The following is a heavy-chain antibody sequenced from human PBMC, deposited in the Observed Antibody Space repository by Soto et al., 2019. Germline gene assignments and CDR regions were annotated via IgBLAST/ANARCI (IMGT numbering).Heavy chain of an antibody. J-gene: IGHJ4*02. V-gene: IGHV1-3*01. D-gene: IGHD3-3*01. CDR3: AREHDFLIDYSFDY. CDR1: GYTFTTYA. CDR2: INAGNGNT. Sequence: ASVKVSCKASGYTFTTYAFHWVRQAPGQGLEWMGWINAGNGNTKYSHELQGRGTFTRDTSASTAYMELSSLRSEDTAVYYCAREHDFLIDYSFDYWGQGTLVTVSS.